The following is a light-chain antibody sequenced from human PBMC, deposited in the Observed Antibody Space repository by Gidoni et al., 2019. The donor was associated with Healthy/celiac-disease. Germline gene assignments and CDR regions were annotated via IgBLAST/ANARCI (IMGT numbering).Light chain of an antibody. CDR1: QSVFYSSNNKNY. Sequence: DIVMTPSPDSLAVSLGGRATINCKSSQSVFYSSNNKNYLAWYQQKPGQPPKLLIYWASTRESGVPDRFSGSGSGTDFTLTISRLQAEDVAVYYCQQYYSTPYTFGQGTKLEIK. CDR2: WAS. J-gene: IGKJ2*01. V-gene: IGKV4-1*01. CDR3: QQYYSTPYT.